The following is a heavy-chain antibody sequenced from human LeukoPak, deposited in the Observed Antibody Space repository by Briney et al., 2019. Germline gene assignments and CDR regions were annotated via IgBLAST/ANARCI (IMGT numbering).Heavy chain of an antibody. V-gene: IGHV4-59*12. CDR2: IYYSGST. J-gene: IGHJ4*02. CDR1: GGSISSYY. CDR3: ASVGARGQGY. D-gene: IGHD1-26*01. Sequence: SETLSLTCTVSGGSISSYYWSWIRQPPGKGLEWIGYIYYSGSTNYNPSLKSRVTISVDTSKNQFSLKLSSVTAADTAVYYCASVGARGQGYWGQGTLVTVSS.